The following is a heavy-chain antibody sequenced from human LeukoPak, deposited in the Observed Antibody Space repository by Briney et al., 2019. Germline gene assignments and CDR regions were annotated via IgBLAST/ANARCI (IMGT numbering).Heavy chain of an antibody. D-gene: IGHD5-18*01. CDR3: ARLLREDTAIITNWFDP. CDR2: INHSGST. CDR1: GGSFSGYY. J-gene: IGHJ5*02. V-gene: IGHV4-34*01. Sequence: PSETLSLTCAVYGGSFSGYYWSWIRQPPGKGLEWIGEINHSGSTNYNPSLKSRVTISVDTSKNQFSLKLSSVTAADTAVYYCARLLREDTAIITNWFDPWGQGTLVTVSS.